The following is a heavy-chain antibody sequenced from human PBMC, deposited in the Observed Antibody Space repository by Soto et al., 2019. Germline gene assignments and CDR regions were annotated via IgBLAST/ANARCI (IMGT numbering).Heavy chain of an antibody. D-gene: IGHD2-15*01. Sequence: PGESLKISCAASGFTFSSYEMNWVRQAPGKGLEWVSYISSSGSTIYYADSVKGRFTISRDNAKNSLYLQMNSLRAEDTAVYYCFLVVVAASPYYYYGMDVWGQGTTVTVSS. CDR2: ISSSGSTI. J-gene: IGHJ6*02. V-gene: IGHV3-48*03. CDR1: GFTFSSYE. CDR3: FLVVVAASPYYYYGMDV.